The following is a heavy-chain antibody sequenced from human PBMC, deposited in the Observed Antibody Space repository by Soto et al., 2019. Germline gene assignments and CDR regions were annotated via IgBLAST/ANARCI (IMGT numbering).Heavy chain of an antibody. Sequence: KTSETLSLTCTVSGGSISSYYWSWIRQPPGKGLEWIGYIYYSGSTNYNPSLKSRVTISVDTSKNQFALKLSSVTAADAAVYYCARAGGYCSSTSCDDYYGMDVWGQGTTVTVSS. J-gene: IGHJ6*02. CDR2: IYYSGST. CDR1: GGSISSYY. CDR3: ARAGGYCSSTSCDDYYGMDV. V-gene: IGHV4-59*01. D-gene: IGHD2-2*01.